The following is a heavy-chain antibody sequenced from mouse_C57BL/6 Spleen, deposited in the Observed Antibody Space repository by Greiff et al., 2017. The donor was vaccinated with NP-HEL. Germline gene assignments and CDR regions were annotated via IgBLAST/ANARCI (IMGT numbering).Heavy chain of an antibody. D-gene: IGHD1-1*01. CDR2: IEPNSGGT. Sequence: QVQLQQPGAELVKPGASVKLSCKASGYTFTSYWMHWVKQRLGRGLEWIGRIEPNSGGTKYNEKFKSKATLTVDKPSSTAYMQLSSLTSEDYAVYYGARPRSSDWYFDVWGTGTTVTVSS. V-gene: IGHV1-72*01. CDR3: ARPRSSDWYFDV. CDR1: GYTFTSYW. J-gene: IGHJ1*03.